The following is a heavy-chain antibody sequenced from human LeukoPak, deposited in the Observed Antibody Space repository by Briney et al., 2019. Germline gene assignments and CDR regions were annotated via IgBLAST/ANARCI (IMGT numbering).Heavy chain of an antibody. Sequence: GGSLRLSCAASEFAFSRNNMHWVPQAPGKGLECVSFISYDGSEQYYSESVKGRSTISRDNCKNDACLQMNSLGAGDTALYYCAKDQGGGHCSFDYWGQGTLVTVSS. CDR3: AKDQGGGHCSFDY. D-gene: IGHD2-21*02. J-gene: IGHJ4*02. CDR2: ISYDGSEQ. CDR1: EFAFSRNN. V-gene: IGHV3-30*02.